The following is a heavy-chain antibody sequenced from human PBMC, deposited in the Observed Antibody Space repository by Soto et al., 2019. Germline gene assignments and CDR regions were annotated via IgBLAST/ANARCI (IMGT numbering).Heavy chain of an antibody. Sequence: PAGSLRLSCTASGFTFSSYSMNWVRQAPGKGLEWVSSISSSSSYIYYADSVKGRFTISRDNAKNSLYLQMNSLRAEDTAVYYCARMAPSGHLFDYWGQGTLVTVSS. D-gene: IGHD3-3*01. V-gene: IGHV3-21*01. CDR3: ARMAPSGHLFDY. J-gene: IGHJ4*02. CDR1: GFTFSSYS. CDR2: ISSSSSYI.